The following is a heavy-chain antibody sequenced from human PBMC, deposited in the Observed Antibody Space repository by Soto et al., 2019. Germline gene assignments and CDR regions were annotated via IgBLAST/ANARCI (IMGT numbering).Heavy chain of an antibody. J-gene: IGHJ4*02. D-gene: IGHD2-15*01. CDR2: IFSRFFTASDNT. V-gene: IGHV3-23*01. CDR3: ARDRQPDGIWTFDT. Sequence: VGSLRLSCSSSGFAFSDYTIGWVRLTPGKGLEWVSTIFSRFFTASDNTAYADALTGRFTISRVYSQNMLFLQMNSLGVEDAAVYYCARDRQPDGIWTFDTRGRGAQVTASS. CDR1: GFAFSDYT.